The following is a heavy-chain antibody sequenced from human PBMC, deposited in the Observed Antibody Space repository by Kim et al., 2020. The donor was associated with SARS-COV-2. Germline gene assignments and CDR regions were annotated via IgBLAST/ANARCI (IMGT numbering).Heavy chain of an antibody. Sequence: GGSLRLSCAASGFTFHDYAMHWVRQAPGKGLEWVSGISWNSGSIGYADSVKGRFTISRDNAKNSLYLQMNSLRAEDTALYYCAKATEGITMVRGVITDAFDIWGQGTMVTVSS. CDR1: GFTFHDYA. CDR2: ISWNSGSI. CDR3: AKATEGITMVRGVITDAFDI. D-gene: IGHD3-10*01. J-gene: IGHJ3*02. V-gene: IGHV3-9*01.